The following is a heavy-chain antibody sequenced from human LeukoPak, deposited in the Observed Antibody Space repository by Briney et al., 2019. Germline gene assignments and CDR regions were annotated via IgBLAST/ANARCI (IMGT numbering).Heavy chain of an antibody. V-gene: IGHV3-23*01. CDR2: LSASGGT. J-gene: IGHJ4*02. Sequence: GGSLRLSCAASGFIFSSYAMNWVRQTPGKGLEWVSTLSASGGTYYADSVKGRFTISRDNSKNTLSLQMNSLRAEDTAIYYCGKSLNSSLSCDYWGQGTLVTVSS. CDR1: GFIFSSYA. D-gene: IGHD6-13*01. CDR3: GKSLNSSLSCDY.